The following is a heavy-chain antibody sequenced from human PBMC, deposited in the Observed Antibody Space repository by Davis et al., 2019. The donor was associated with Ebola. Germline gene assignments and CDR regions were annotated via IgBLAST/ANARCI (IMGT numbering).Heavy chain of an antibody. J-gene: IGHJ4*02. V-gene: IGHV1-46*01. CDR2: INPSGGST. CDR3: ARVHSGHGIYFDY. CDR1: GYTFTSYY. D-gene: IGHD1-26*01. Sequence: ASVKVSCKASGYTFTSYYMHWVRRAPGQGLEWMGIINPSGGSTSYAQKFRGRVTMTRDTSTSTVYMELSSLRSEDTAVYYCARVHSGHGIYFDYWGQGTLVTVSS.